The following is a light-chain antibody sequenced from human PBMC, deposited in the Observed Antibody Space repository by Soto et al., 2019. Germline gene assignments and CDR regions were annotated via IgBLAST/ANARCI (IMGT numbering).Light chain of an antibody. Sequence: QSVLTQPPSVSAAPGQKVTLSCSGRSFNVGNNYVCWYQQVAGTAPKLLIYDTYKRPSGIPDRFSGSKSGTLATLGITGLQTGDEAYYYCASWDSSVSGVVFGGGTQLTVL. CDR3: ASWDSSVSGVV. CDR1: SFNVGNNY. J-gene: IGLJ3*02. V-gene: IGLV1-51*01. CDR2: DTY.